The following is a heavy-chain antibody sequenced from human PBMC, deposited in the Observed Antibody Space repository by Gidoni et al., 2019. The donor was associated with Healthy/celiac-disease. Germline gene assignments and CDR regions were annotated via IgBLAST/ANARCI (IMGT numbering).Heavy chain of an antibody. J-gene: IGHJ4*02. D-gene: IGHD4-17*01. Sequence: QVQLQESGPGLAEPSRTLSLTCTVSGGSISSGDYYWSWIRQPPGKGLEWIGYIYYSGSTYYTPSLKSRVTISVDTSKNQFSLKLSSVTAADTAVYYCARGDDGGTSYFDYWGQGTLVTVSS. CDR2: IYYSGST. CDR3: ARGDDGGTSYFDY. CDR1: GGSISSGDYY. V-gene: IGHV4-30-4*01.